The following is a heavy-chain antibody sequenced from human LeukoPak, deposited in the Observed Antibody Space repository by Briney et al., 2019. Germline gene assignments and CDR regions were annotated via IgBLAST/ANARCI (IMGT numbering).Heavy chain of an antibody. CDR2: ISYDGSNK. Sequence: GGSLRLSCAASGFTFSSYAMHWVRQAPGKGLEWVAVISYDGSNKYYADSVKGRFTISRDNAKNSLYLQMNSLRAEDTAVYYCARMGDCSSTSCPWDYYYMDVWGKGTTVTVSS. D-gene: IGHD2-2*01. J-gene: IGHJ6*03. CDR1: GFTFSSYA. CDR3: ARMGDCSSTSCPWDYYYMDV. V-gene: IGHV3-30-3*01.